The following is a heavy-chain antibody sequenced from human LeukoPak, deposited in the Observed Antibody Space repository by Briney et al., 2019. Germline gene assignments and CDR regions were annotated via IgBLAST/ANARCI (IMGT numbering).Heavy chain of an antibody. J-gene: IGHJ6*03. V-gene: IGHV3-7*01. CDR3: AKGVGSSYYYYYMDV. CDR2: IKQDESEK. Sequence: GGSLRLSCAASGFTFSSYSMNWVRQAPGKGLEWVANIKQDESEKDYVDSVKGRFTISRDNSKNTLYLQMNSLRAEDTAVYYCAKGVGSSYYYYYMDVWGKGTTVTISS. D-gene: IGHD6-13*01. CDR1: GFTFSSYS.